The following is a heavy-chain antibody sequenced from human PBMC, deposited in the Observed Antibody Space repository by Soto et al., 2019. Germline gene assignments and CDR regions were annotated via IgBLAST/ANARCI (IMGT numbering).Heavy chain of an antibody. J-gene: IGHJ6*02. D-gene: IGHD3-9*01. CDR2: IWYDGSNK. CDR3: ARDHPNYDILTGYYYYYGMDV. V-gene: IGHV3-33*01. CDR1: GFTFSSYG. Sequence: PGGSLRLSCAASGFTFSSYGMHWVRQAPGKGLEWVAVIWYDGSNKYYADSVKGRFTISRDNSKNTLYLQMNSLRAEDTAVYYCARDHPNYDILTGYYYYYGMDVWGQGTTVTVS.